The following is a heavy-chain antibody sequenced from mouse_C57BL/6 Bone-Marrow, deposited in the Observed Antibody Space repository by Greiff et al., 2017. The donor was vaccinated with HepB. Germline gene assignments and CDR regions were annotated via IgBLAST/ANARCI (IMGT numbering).Heavy chain of an antibody. D-gene: IGHD1-1*01. CDR1: GFTFSSYA. J-gene: IGHJ2*01. CDR3: ARDRGYGKDFDY. CDR2: LSDGGSYT. V-gene: IGHV5-4*01. Sequence: EVKLMESGGGLVKPGGSLKLSCAASGFTFSSYAMSWVRQTPEKRLEWVATLSDGGSYTYYPDNVKGRFTISRDNAKNNLYLQMSHLKSEDTAMYYCARDRGYGKDFDYWGQGTTLTVSS.